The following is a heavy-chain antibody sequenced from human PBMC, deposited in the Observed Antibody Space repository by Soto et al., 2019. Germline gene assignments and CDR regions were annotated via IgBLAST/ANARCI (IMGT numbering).Heavy chain of an antibody. V-gene: IGHV1-69*01. CDR3: ARGWSSGWLKNWFDP. Sequence: QVQLVQSGAEVKKPGSSVKVSCKASGGTFSSYAISWVRQAPGQGLEWMGGIIPIVGTANYAQKFQGRVTITADESTSTADMELSRLRSEDTAVYYCARGWSSGWLKNWFDPWGQGTLVTVSS. CDR1: GGTFSSYA. D-gene: IGHD6-19*01. J-gene: IGHJ5*02. CDR2: IIPIVGTA.